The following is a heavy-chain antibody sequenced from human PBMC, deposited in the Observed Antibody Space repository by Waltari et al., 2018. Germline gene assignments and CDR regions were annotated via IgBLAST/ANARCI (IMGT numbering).Heavy chain of an antibody. V-gene: IGHV6-1*01. Sequence: QVQLQQSGPGLVNPSQTLSFTCAISGDSVPSNRAAWNWNRQSPSRGLEWLGRTYYRSKWYNNYAESVKSRITINPDTTKNQFSLQLSSVTLEDTAVYFCARQGSGGDLDYWGQGTLVTVSS. D-gene: IGHD3-16*01. J-gene: IGHJ4*02. CDR3: ARQGSGGDLDY. CDR2: TYYRSKWYN. CDR1: GDSVPSNRAA.